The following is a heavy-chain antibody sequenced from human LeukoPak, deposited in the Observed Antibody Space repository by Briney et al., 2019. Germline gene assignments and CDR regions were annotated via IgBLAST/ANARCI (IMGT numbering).Heavy chain of an antibody. D-gene: IGHD6-13*01. CDR2: ISWNSGSI. J-gene: IGHJ4*02. CDR1: GFTFDDYA. Sequence: PGRSLRLSCAASGFTFDDYAMHWVRHAPGKDLEWVSGISWNSGSIGYADSVKGRFTISRDNAKNSLYLQMNSLRAEDTALYYCAKLSREIAAAGFFDYWGQGTLVTVSS. V-gene: IGHV3-9*01. CDR3: AKLSREIAAAGFFDY.